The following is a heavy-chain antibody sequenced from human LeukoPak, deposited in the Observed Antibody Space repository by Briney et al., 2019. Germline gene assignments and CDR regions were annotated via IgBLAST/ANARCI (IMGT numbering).Heavy chain of an antibody. D-gene: IGHD1-7*01. CDR1: GFTFTSSA. CDR3: AAAPSIAGTTSWYYYGMDV. J-gene: IGHJ6*02. CDR2: IVVGSGNT. Sequence: SVKVSCKASGFTFTSSAMQWVRQARGQCLEWIGWIVVGSGNTNYAQKFQERVTITRDMSTSTAYMELSSLRSEDTAVYYCAAAPSIAGTTSWYYYGMDVWGQGTTVTVSS. V-gene: IGHV1-58*02.